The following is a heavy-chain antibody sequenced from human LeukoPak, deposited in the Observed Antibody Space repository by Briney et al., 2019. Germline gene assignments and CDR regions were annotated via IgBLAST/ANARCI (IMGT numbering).Heavy chain of an antibody. D-gene: IGHD3-9*01. J-gene: IGHJ6*04. CDR2: ISGSGGST. CDR1: GFTFSSYA. CDR3: ANLNYDILTGTYYYYGMDV. V-gene: IGHV3-23*01. Sequence: PGGSLRLSCAASGFTFSSYAMSWVRQAPGKGLEWVSAISGSGGSTYYADSVKGRFTISRDNSKNTLYLQMNSLRAEGTAVYYCANLNYDILTGTYYYYGMDVWGKGTTVTVSS.